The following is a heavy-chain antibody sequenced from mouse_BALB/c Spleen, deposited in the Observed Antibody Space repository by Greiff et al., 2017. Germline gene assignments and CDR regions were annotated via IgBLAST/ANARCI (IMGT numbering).Heavy chain of an antibody. D-gene: IGHD2-1*01. Sequence: QVQLQQSGAELARPGASVKLSCKASGYTFTSYWMQWVKQRPGQGLEWIGAIYPGDGDTRYTQKFKGKATLTADKSSSTAYMQLSSLASEDSAVYYCARWDGNYADYWGQGTTLTFSS. CDR3: ARWDGNYADY. CDR2: IYPGDGDT. V-gene: IGHV1-87*01. CDR1: GYTFTSYW. J-gene: IGHJ2*01.